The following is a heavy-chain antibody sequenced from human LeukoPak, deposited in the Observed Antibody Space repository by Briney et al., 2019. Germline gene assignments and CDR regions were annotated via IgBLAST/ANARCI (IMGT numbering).Heavy chain of an antibody. J-gene: IGHJ6*03. V-gene: IGHV4-61*02. D-gene: IGHD6-13*01. CDR3: ARERSSSWAQYYYYYYVDV. Sequence: PSQTLSLTCTVSGGSISSGSYYWSWIRQPAGKGLEWIGRIYTSGSTNYNPSLKSRVTISVDTSKNQFSLKLSSVTAADTAVYYCARERSSSWAQYYYYYYVDVWGKGTTVTISS. CDR2: IYTSGST. CDR1: GGSISSGSYY.